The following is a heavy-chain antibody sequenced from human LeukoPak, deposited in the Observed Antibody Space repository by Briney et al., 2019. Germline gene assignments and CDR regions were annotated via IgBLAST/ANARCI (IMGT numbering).Heavy chain of an antibody. CDR1: GFTFSTYA. D-gene: IGHD3-3*01. CDR3: ARDGQAGPKGVNVLRFLEWLADSMDV. J-gene: IGHJ6*04. Sequence: GGSLRLSCAASGFTFSTYAMSWVRQAPGKGLQWVSAISGSGGVTYYADSVKGRFTISRDNAKNSLYLQMSSLRAEDTAVYYCARDGQAGPKGVNVLRFLEWLADSMDVWGKGTTVTVSS. V-gene: IGHV3-23*01. CDR2: ISGSGGVT.